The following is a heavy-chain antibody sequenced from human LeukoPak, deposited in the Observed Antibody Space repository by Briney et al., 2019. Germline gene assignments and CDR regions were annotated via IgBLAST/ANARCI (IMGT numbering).Heavy chain of an antibody. CDR1: GFTFSSYS. CDR3: ARDFVAVAGNRRDY. V-gene: IGHV3-21*01. J-gene: IGHJ4*02. Sequence: PGGSLRLSCAAYGFTFSSYSMNWVRQAPGKGLEWVSSISSSSSYIYYADSVKGRFTISRDNAKNSLYLQMNSLRAEDTAVYYCARDFVAVAGNRRDYWGQGTLVTVSS. D-gene: IGHD6-19*01. CDR2: ISSSSSYI.